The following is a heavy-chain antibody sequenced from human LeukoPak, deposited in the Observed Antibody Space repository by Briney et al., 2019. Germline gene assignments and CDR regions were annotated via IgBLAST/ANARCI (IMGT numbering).Heavy chain of an antibody. CDR2: INHSGST. J-gene: IGHJ6*02. CDR1: GGFFSGYY. V-gene: IGHV4-34*01. Sequence: SETLSLTCAVYGGFFSGYYWSWIRPPPGKGLEWIGEINHSGSTNYHPPLKGRVPLPVDPPKNQFSLKLSSVTAADTAVYYCARGYGSGSYSYSPYYYYGMDVWGQGTTVTVSS. CDR3: ARGYGSGSYSYSPYYYYGMDV. D-gene: IGHD3-10*01.